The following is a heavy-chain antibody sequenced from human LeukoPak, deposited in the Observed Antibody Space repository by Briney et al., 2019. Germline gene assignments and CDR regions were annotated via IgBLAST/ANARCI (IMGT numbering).Heavy chain of an antibody. CDR2: IKPDGSGK. J-gene: IGHJ4*02. D-gene: IGHD2-15*01. V-gene: IGHV3-7*01. CDR3: STAFNN. Sequence: PGGSLRLSCAASGFTFSNSWMDWVRQAPGKGLEWVANIKPDGSGKNYVASVKGRFTISRDNVENSLYLQMDSLRAEDTAVYYCSTAFNNWGLGTLVTVSS. CDR1: GFTFSNSW.